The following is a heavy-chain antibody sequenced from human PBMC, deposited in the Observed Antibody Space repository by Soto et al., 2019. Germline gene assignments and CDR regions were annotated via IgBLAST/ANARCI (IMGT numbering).Heavy chain of an antibody. CDR1: GGSISSYY. CDR2: VYYSGNT. V-gene: IGHV4-59*01. D-gene: IGHD1-1*01. J-gene: IGHJ4*02. Sequence: QVQLQESGPGLVKPSETLSLTCTVSGGSISSYYWTWIRQPPGKGLEWIGYVYYSGNTNYNPSLKSRVTISIDTSKNQFSLKLTSVTAADTAVYHCARVGTGAFDYWGQGTLVTVSS. CDR3: ARVGTGAFDY.